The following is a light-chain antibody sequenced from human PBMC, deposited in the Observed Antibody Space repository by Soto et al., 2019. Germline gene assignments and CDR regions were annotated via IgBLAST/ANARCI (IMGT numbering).Light chain of an antibody. Sequence: EVVMTQSPATLSMSPGERATLSCRASQSVVTNLAWYQQKPGQSPRLLMYRASTGATGIPARFIGSGSGTEITLTISSLQSEDYAIYYCQQYNDWTWTFGKGTKVEIK. CDR2: RAS. J-gene: IGKJ1*01. CDR3: QQYNDWTWT. V-gene: IGKV3D-15*01. CDR1: QSVVTN.